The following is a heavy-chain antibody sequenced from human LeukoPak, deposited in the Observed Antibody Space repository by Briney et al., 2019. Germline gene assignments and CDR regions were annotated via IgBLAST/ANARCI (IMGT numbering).Heavy chain of an antibody. Sequence: SVKVSCKASGFTFTSSAVQWVRRARGQRLEWIGWIVVGSSNTNYAQKFQERVTITRDMSTSTAYMELRSLRSDDTAVYYCARDRGSSPYYFDYWGQGTLVTVSS. CDR3: ARDRGSSPYYFDY. J-gene: IGHJ4*02. D-gene: IGHD6-13*01. CDR2: IVVGSSNT. V-gene: IGHV1-58*01. CDR1: GFTFTSSA.